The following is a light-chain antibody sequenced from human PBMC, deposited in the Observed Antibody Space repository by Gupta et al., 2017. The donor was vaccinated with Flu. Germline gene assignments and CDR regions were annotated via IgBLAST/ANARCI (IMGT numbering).Light chain of an antibody. J-gene: IGKJ1*01. Sequence: EIVLTKSPGTLSLSQGERATLSCRASQSVISSYLAWYQQKPGQAPRLLIYGASSRATGIPDRFSGSGSGTDFTLTISRLEPEDFAVYYCQQYGSSPWTFGQGTKVEIK. CDR3: QQYGSSPWT. CDR1: QSVISSY. CDR2: GAS. V-gene: IGKV3-20*01.